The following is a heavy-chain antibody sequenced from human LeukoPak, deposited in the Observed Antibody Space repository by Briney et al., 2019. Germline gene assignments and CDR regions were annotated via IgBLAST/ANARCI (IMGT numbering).Heavy chain of an antibody. D-gene: IGHD3-10*01. Sequence: SQTLSLTCTVSGGSISRGGYYLSWIRQHPGKCLEWIGYIYYSGSTYYNPSLKSRVTISVDTSKNQFSLKLSSVPAADTAVYYCARTYGSGNDAFDIWGQGTMVTVSS. CDR3: ARTYGSGNDAFDI. V-gene: IGHV4-31*03. J-gene: IGHJ3*02. CDR2: IYYSGST. CDR1: GGSISRGGYY.